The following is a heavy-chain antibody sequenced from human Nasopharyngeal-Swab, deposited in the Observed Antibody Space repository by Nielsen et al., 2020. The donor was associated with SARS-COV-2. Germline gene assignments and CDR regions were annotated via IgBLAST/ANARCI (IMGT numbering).Heavy chain of an antibody. CDR2: ISAYNGNT. J-gene: IGHJ4*02. Sequence: ASVKVSCQASGYTFTSYGISWVRQAPGQGLEWMGWISAYNGNTNYAQKLQGRVTMTTDTSTSTAYMELRSLRSDDTAVYYCARCEYYDFWSGYSDRPFDYWGQGTLVTVSS. CDR3: ARCEYYDFWSGYSDRPFDY. D-gene: IGHD3-3*01. CDR1: GYTFTSYG. V-gene: IGHV1-18*01.